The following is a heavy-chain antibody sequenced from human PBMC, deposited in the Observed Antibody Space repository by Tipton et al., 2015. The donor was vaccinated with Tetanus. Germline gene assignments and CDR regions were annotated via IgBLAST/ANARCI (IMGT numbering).Heavy chain of an antibody. D-gene: IGHD2-15*01. CDR1: GYDFNYYW. CDR2: IYPDDSDT. Sequence: QLVQSGAEVKKPGESLKISCKASGYDFNYYWIGWVRQMPGKGLEWMGLIYPDDSDTRYSPSFQGQVTFSADESISTAYLQWGSLKASDTAIYYCASFSDGYFDYWGQGTLVTVSS. CDR3: ASFSDGYFDY. V-gene: IGHV5-51*01. J-gene: IGHJ4*02.